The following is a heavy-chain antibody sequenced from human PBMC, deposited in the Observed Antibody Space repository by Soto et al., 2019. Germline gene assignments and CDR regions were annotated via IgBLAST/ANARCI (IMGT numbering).Heavy chain of an antibody. D-gene: IGHD2-15*01. V-gene: IGHV1-18*01. CDR1: GYTFTSYG. Sequence: ASVKVSCKASGYTFTSYGISWVRQAPGQVLEWMGWISAYNGNTNYAQKLQGRVTMTTDTSTSTAYMELRSLRSDDTAVYYCARDIVVVVAALYNWFDPWGQGTLVTVSS. J-gene: IGHJ5*02. CDR3: ARDIVVVVAALYNWFDP. CDR2: ISAYNGNT.